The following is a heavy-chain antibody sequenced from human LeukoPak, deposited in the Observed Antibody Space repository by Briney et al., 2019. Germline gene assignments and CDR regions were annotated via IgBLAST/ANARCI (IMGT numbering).Heavy chain of an antibody. Sequence: PSETLSLTCTVSGGSISSYYWSWIRQPPGKGLECIGYIYYSGSTNYNPSLESRVTISVDASKNQFSLKLSSVTDADTAVYYCARHEAAAARLDYWGQGTLVTVSP. CDR1: GGSISSYY. CDR2: IYYSGST. D-gene: IGHD6-13*01. CDR3: ARHEAAAARLDY. V-gene: IGHV4-59*08. J-gene: IGHJ4*02.